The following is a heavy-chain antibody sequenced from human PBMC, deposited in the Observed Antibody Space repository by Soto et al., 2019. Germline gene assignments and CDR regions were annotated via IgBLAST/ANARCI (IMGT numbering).Heavy chain of an antibody. Sequence: SLEVSCKASVATVSSYAISWVRQSPGQMLEWMGGIIPIFGTANYAQKFQGRVTITADESTSKASLEMSSLRSEDTAVYYCARAVDYSYYGMEVWGQGTTVTVYS. CDR3: ARAVDYSYYGMEV. V-gene: IGHV1-69*13. CDR1: VATVSSYA. CDR2: IIPIFGTA. J-gene: IGHJ6*01.